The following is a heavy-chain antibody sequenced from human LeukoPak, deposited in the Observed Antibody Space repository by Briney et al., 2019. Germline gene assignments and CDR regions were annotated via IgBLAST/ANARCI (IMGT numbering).Heavy chain of an antibody. CDR3: ARLHSTHSSNS. D-gene: IGHD6-13*01. Sequence: SETLSLTCTVSGGSIYSRSHYRGWIRQPPGKGLEWIGSIYSSGSTYYNPSLKSRVTISVDTSKNQFSLRLSSVTAADTAVYYCARLHSTHSSNSWGQGTLVTVSS. V-gene: IGHV4-39*01. J-gene: IGHJ4*02. CDR1: GGSIYSRSHY. CDR2: IYSSGST.